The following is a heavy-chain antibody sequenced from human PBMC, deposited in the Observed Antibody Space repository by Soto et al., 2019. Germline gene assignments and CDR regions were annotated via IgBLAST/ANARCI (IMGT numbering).Heavy chain of an antibody. V-gene: IGHV3-30*02. J-gene: IGHJ3*02. CDR3: ASSAID. CDR2: IWFDGSEK. D-gene: IGHD6-13*01. CDR1: GLTLMRSS. Sequence: GGALRLSWEACGLTLMRSSIHWVRQAPGKGLEWVALIWFDGSEKYYVDSVKGRFALSRDTSKNTLYLQVHSLRAENTAVYYCASSAID.